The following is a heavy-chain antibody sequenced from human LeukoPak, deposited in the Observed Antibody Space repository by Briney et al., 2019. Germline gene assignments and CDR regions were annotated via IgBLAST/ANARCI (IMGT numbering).Heavy chain of an antibody. CDR2: ISAYNGNT. Sequence: ASVKVSCKASGYTFNGYGINWVRQAPGQELEWMGWISAYNGNTNYAQKLQGRVTMTTDTSTSTAYMELRSLRSDDTAVYYCARDYDSSGYYRYFQHWGQGTLVTVSS. CDR3: ARDYDSSGYYRYFQH. CDR1: GYTFNGYG. V-gene: IGHV1-18*01. J-gene: IGHJ1*01. D-gene: IGHD3-22*01.